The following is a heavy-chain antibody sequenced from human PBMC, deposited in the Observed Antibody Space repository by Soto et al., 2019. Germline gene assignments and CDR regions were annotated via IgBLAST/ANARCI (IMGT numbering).Heavy chain of an antibody. Sequence: QVQLVESGGGVVQPGRSLRLSCAASGFTFSSYGMHWVRQAPGKGLEWVAVIWYDGSNKYYADSVKGRFTISRDNSKNTLYLQMNSLRAEDTAVYYCARGGYASEVYCMDVWGQGTTVTVSS. V-gene: IGHV3-33*01. J-gene: IGHJ6*02. D-gene: IGHD1-1*01. CDR2: IWYDGSNK. CDR3: ARGGYASEVYCMDV. CDR1: GFTFSSYG.